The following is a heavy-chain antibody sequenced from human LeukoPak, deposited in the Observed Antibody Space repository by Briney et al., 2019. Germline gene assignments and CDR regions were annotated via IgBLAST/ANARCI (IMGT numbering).Heavy chain of an antibody. CDR2: ISGSGGTA. V-gene: IGHV3-23*01. Sequence: GGSLRLSCAASGFTFSIYAMSWVRQAPGKGLEWVSAISGSGGTAYYADSVKGRFTISRDNSKNTLYLQMNSLRAEDTAVYYCARDFPGIAVAGTRPLDYWGQGTLVTVSS. J-gene: IGHJ4*02. CDR1: GFTFSIYA. CDR3: ARDFPGIAVAGTRPLDY. D-gene: IGHD6-19*01.